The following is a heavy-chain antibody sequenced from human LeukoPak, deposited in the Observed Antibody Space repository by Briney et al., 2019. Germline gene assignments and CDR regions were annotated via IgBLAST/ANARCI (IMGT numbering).Heavy chain of an antibody. J-gene: IGHJ4*02. D-gene: IGHD3-10*01. CDR3: AGDFYGSGSYRPAFDC. V-gene: IGHV1-69*05. Sequence: SVKVSCKTSGGVFSDYPVSWVRLAPGQGLEWMGGIIPVFGTTTYAPKFQGRVSLSIHESAGTAYMELSDLTFEDTAIYYCAGDFYGSGSYRPAFDCWGQGTLVTVSS. CDR2: IIPVFGTT. CDR1: GGVFSDYP.